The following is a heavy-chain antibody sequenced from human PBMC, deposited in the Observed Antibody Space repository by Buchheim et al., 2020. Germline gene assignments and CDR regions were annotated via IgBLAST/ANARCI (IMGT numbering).Heavy chain of an antibody. CDR3: AKSITGSTWAYEY. D-gene: IGHD1-7*01. J-gene: IGHJ4*02. V-gene: IGHV3-23*01. CDR2: IGGSGTTT. CDR1: NFIFRNYA. Sequence: EVQLLESGGGWEQPGGSLRLSCAASNFIFRNYAMSWVRQAPGKGLEWVSSIGGSGTTTWYADSVKGRFTISRDNSKNTVYLQVNSLRAEDTAVYYCAKSITGSTWAYEYWGQG.